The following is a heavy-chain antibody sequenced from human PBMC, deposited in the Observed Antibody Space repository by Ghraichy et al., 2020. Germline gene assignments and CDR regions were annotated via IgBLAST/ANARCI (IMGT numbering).Heavy chain of an antibody. CDR2: IYYSGST. Sequence: SETLSLTCTVSGGSISSSSYYWGWIRQPPGKGLEWIGSIYYSGSTYYNPSLKSRVTISVDTSKNQFSLKLSSVTAADTAVYYCARHPRDIVVVVAAIGGTFDYWGQGTLVTVSS. J-gene: IGHJ4*02. CDR3: ARHPRDIVVVVAAIGGTFDY. CDR1: GGSISSSSYY. V-gene: IGHV4-39*07. D-gene: IGHD2-15*01.